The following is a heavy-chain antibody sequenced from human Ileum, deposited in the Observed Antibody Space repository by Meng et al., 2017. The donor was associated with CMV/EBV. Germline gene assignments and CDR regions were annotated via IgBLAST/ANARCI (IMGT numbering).Heavy chain of an antibody. Sequence: GESLKISCAASGFTFSSYAMSWVRQAPGKGLEWVSSISSSSSYIYYADSVKGRFTISRDNAKNSLYLQMNSLRAEDTAVYYCARGRGYGSGSYLVYFDYWGQGTLVTVSS. CDR3: ARGRGYGSGSYLVYFDY. CDR1: GFTFSSYA. D-gene: IGHD3-10*01. J-gene: IGHJ4*02. CDR2: ISSSSSYI. V-gene: IGHV3-21*01.